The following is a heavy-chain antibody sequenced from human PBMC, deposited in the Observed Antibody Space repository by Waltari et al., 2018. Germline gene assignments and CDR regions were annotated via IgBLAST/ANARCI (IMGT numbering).Heavy chain of an antibody. J-gene: IGHJ4*02. CDR2: IRSKAYGGTT. CDR1: GFTFGYYA. CDR3: TRDPQGTDIDY. D-gene: IGHD1-1*01. V-gene: IGHV3-49*03. Sequence: EVQLVESGGGLVQPGRSLRLSCTASGFTFGYYAMSWFRQAPGKGLEWVGFIRSKAYGGTTEYAASVKGRFTISRDDSKSIAYLQMNSLKTEDTAVYYCTRDPQGTDIDYWGQGTLVTVSS.